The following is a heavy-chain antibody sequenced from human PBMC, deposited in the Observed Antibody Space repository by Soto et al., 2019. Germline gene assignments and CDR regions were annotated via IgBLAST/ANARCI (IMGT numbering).Heavy chain of an antibody. V-gene: IGHV1-69*02. CDR1: GGTFSSYT. CDR3: AIHRAYSSSLDAFDI. Sequence: QVQLVQSGAEVKKPGSSVKVSCKASGGTFSSYTISWVRQAPGQGLEWMGRIIPILGIANYAQKFQGRVTITTDKPTSTAYMELSSLRSEDTAVYYCAIHRAYSSSLDAFDIWGQGTMVTVSS. J-gene: IGHJ3*02. D-gene: IGHD6-13*01. CDR2: IIPILGIA.